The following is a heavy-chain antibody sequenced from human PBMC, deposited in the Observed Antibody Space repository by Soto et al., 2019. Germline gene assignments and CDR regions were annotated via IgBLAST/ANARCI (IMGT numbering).Heavy chain of an antibody. CDR3: ASLGSAELLGYYYYYYGMDV. V-gene: IGHV4-61*08. D-gene: IGHD3-10*01. J-gene: IGHJ6*02. CDR1: GGSINSGGYY. Sequence: PSETLSLTCTVSGGSINSGGYYWNWIRQHPGKGLDWIGFIYYSGSTNYNPSLKSRVTISVDTSKNQFSLKLSSVTAADTAVYYCASLGSAELLGYYYYYYGMDVWGQGTTVTVSS. CDR2: IYYSGST.